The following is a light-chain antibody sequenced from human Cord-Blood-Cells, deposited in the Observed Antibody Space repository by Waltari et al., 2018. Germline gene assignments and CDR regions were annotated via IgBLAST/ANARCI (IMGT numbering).Light chain of an antibody. CDR1: SSDVGSYNL. CDR3: CSYAGSSTWV. CDR2: EVS. Sequence: QSALTQPASVSGSPGQSITISCTGTSSDVGSYNLVSWYQQHPGKAPKIMIYEVSKRPAGVSKRFSGSKSGNTASLTISGLQAEDEADYYCCSYAGSSTWVFGGGTKLTVL. V-gene: IGLV2-23*02. J-gene: IGLJ3*02.